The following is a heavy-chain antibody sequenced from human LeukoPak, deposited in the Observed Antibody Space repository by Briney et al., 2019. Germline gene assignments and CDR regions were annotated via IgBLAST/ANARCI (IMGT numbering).Heavy chain of an antibody. CDR3: AKKGSGSYSGHDAFDI. CDR2: IKQDGSEK. CDR1: GFTFSSYW. Sequence: GGSLRLSCAASGFTFSSYWMSWVRQAPGKGLEWVANIKQDGSEKYYVDSVKGRFTISRDNSKNMLYLQMNSLRAEDTAVYYCAKKGSGSYSGHDAFDIWGQGTMVTVSS. J-gene: IGHJ3*02. D-gene: IGHD3-10*01. V-gene: IGHV3-7*01.